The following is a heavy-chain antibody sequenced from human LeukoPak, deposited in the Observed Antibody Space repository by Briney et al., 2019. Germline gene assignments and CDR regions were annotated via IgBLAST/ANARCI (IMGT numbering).Heavy chain of an antibody. CDR3: ASAGYSSSWYYFDY. Sequence: PSETLSLTCTVSGGSISSYYWSWIRQPPGKGLEGIGYIYYSGSTNYNPSLKSRVTISVDTSKNQFSLKLSSVTAADTAVYYCASAGYSSSWYYFDYWGQGTLVTVSS. CDR1: GGSISSYY. CDR2: IYYSGST. D-gene: IGHD6-13*01. V-gene: IGHV4-59*01. J-gene: IGHJ4*02.